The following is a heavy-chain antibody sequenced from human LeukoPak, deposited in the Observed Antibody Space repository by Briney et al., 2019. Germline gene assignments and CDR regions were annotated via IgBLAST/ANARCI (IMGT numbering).Heavy chain of an antibody. D-gene: IGHD3-3*01. CDR3: AKDSTVSGSYYGMDV. CDR1: GFAFNNYV. Sequence: GGSLRLSCAASGFAFNNYVMTWVRQAPGKGLEWVSSISDGGGSTYYTDSVKGGFTISRDNSNNPLYLQMNSLRPEDTALYYCAKDSTVSGSYYGMDVWGQGTTVTVSS. J-gene: IGHJ6*02. V-gene: IGHV3-23*01. CDR2: ISDGGGST.